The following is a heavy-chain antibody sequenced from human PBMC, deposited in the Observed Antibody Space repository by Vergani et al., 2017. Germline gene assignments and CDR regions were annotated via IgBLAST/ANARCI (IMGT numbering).Heavy chain of an antibody. Sequence: QVQLQESGPGLVKPSQTLSLTCTVSGGSISSGGYYWSWIRQPAGKGLEWIGHMYISGSTNYNPSLKSRVTMSVDTSKNQFSLKLSSVTAADTAVYYCARGPEYCSGGSCHRDFDYWGQGTLVTVSS. CDR3: ARGPEYCSGGSCHRDFDY. J-gene: IGHJ4*02. D-gene: IGHD2-15*01. CDR2: MYISGST. CDR1: GGSISSGGYY. V-gene: IGHV4-61*02.